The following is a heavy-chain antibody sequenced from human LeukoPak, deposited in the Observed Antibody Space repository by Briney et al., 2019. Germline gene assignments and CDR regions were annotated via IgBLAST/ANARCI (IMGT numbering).Heavy chain of an antibody. CDR1: GFTFSSYA. CDR3: AKDRLNYGDGYNEPFDY. J-gene: IGHJ4*02. CDR2: ISGSGGST. V-gene: IGHV3-23*01. Sequence: PGGSLRLSCAASGFTFSSYAMSWVRQAPGKGLEWVSAISGSGGSTYYADSVKGRFTISRDNSKNTLYLQMNSLRAEDTAVYYRAKDRLNYGDGYNEPFDYWGQGTLVTVSS. D-gene: IGHD5-24*01.